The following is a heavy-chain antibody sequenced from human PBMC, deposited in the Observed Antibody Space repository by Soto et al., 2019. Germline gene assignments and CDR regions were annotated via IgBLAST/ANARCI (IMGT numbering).Heavy chain of an antibody. J-gene: IGHJ4*02. CDR3: VGGQYYFDY. CDR2: ISYDGSNQ. V-gene: IGHV3-30*03. Sequence: QVQLVESGGGVVQPGRSLRLSCAASGFPFTSYGMHWVREGPGKGLDWLAVISYDGSNQFYADSVKGRITISRDNSKNTLSMQMNSLRPEDTALYYCVGGQYYFDYRGQGTLVIVSS. D-gene: IGHD3-10*01. CDR1: GFPFTSYG.